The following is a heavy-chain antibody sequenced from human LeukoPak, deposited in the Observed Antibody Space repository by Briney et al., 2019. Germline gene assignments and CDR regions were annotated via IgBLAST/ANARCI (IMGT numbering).Heavy chain of an antibody. Sequence: GGSLRLSCAVSGITLSNYGMSWVRPAPGKGLEWVANIKQDGSEKYYVDSVKGRFTISRDNAKNSLYLQMNSLRAEDTAVYYCARDRSAARPTDYWGQGTLVTVSS. J-gene: IGHJ4*02. CDR2: IKQDGSEK. D-gene: IGHD6-6*01. CDR1: GITLSNYG. CDR3: ARDRSAARPTDY. V-gene: IGHV3-7*01.